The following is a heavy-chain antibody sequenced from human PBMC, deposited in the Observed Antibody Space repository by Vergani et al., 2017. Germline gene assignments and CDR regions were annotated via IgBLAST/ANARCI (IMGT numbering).Heavy chain of an antibody. CDR3: ARDSGGYVWGSYEAWFDP. V-gene: IGHV4-34*01. CDR2: MDYNGRA. J-gene: IGHJ5*02. CDR1: GGSFSGYY. D-gene: IGHD3-16*01. Sequence: QVQLQQWGAGLLKPSETLSLTCAVYGGSFSGYYWGWIRQPPGKGLEWIGSMDYNGRAYYTPSLRRRVAISIDTSKNQFSLKLSSVTAADTAVYYCARDSGGYVWGSYEAWFDPWGQGTLVTVSS.